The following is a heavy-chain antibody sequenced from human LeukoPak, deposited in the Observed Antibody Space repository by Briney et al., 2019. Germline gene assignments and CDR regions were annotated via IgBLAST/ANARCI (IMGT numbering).Heavy chain of an antibody. J-gene: IGHJ5*02. D-gene: IGHD6-13*01. V-gene: IGHV5-51*01. CDR1: GYSFTSYW. CDR2: IYPGDSDT. CDR3: ARRVQQLVRGDWFDP. Sequence: GESLKISCKGSGYSFTSYWIGWVRQMPGKGLEWMGIIYPGDSDTRYSPSFQGQVTISADKSISTAYLQWSSLKASDTAMYYCARRVQQLVRGDWFDPWGQGTLVTVPS.